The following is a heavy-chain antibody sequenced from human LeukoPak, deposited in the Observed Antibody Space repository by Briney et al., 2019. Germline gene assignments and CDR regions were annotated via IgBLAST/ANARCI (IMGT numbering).Heavy chain of an antibody. CDR2: IRYDGSDE. CDR3: AKGGEDLGEFYFDY. J-gene: IGHJ4*02. D-gene: IGHD3-16*01. CDR1: GFTVSSNY. V-gene: IGHV3-30*02. Sequence: PGGSLRLSCAASGFTVSSNYMSWVRQAPGKGLEWVAFIRYDGSDEYNGDSVRGRFTISRDNSKNKLYPQMNSLRPEDTAVYYCAKGGEDLGEFYFDYWGQGSLVTVSS.